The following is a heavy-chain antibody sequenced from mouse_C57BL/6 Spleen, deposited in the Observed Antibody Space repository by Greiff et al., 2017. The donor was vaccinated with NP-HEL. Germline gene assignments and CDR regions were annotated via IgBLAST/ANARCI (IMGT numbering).Heavy chain of an antibody. J-gene: IGHJ3*01. CDR2: INPNNGGT. CDR1: GYTFTDYY. D-gene: IGHD2-4*01. CDR3: ARDYDGTPFAY. V-gene: IGHV1-26*01. Sequence: VQLQQSGPELVKPGASVKISCKASGYTFTDYYMNWVKQSHGKSLEWIGDINPNNGGTSYNQKFKGKATLTVDKSSSTAYMELRSLTSEDSAVYYCARDYDGTPFAYWGQGTLVTVSA.